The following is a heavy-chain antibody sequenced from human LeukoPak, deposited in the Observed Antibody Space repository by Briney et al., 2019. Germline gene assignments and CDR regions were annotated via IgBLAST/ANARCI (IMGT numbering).Heavy chain of an antibody. J-gene: IGHJ5*02. CDR2: IKQDGSEK. Sequence: GGSLRLSCAASGFTFSSYEMNWVRQAPGKGLEWVANIKQDGSEKYYVDSVKGRFTISRDNARNSLYLQMNSLRAEDTAVYYCARVDLEWLLVSWGQGTLVTVSS. V-gene: IGHV3-7*01. CDR3: ARVDLEWLLVS. D-gene: IGHD3-3*01. CDR1: GFTFSSYE.